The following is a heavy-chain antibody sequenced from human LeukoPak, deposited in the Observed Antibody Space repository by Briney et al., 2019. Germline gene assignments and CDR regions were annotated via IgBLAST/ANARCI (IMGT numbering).Heavy chain of an antibody. CDR2: ITNSGGTT. CDR3: AKDPPHVSWLFDY. V-gene: IGHV3-23*01. CDR1: GFTFSSYA. Sequence: PGGYLRLSCAASGFTFSSYAMSWVRQAPGKGLEWVSAITNSGGTTYYADSAKGRFTISRDNSKNTLYLQMNSLRAEDTAVYYCAKDPPHVSWLFDYWGQGTLVTVSS. J-gene: IGHJ4*02. D-gene: IGHD3-16*01.